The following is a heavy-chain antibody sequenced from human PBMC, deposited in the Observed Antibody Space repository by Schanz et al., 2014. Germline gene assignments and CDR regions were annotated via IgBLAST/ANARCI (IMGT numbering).Heavy chain of an antibody. V-gene: IGHV3-48*04. CDR3: ARIGGSVFDY. CDR2: IGNGGVTI. Sequence: EVQLVQSGGGLVQPGGSLRLSCAASGFTFSAYAMTWVRQIPGRGLEWVSYIGNGGVTIYYADSVKGRFTISRDNSKTSLYLQMNSLRAEDTAVYYCARIGGSVFDYWAQGTLVTVSS. CDR1: GFTFSAYA. D-gene: IGHD3-10*01. J-gene: IGHJ4*02.